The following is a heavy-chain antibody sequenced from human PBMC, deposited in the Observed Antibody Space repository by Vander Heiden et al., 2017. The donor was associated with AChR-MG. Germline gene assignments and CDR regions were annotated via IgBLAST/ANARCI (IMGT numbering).Heavy chain of an antibody. J-gene: IGHJ5*02. D-gene: IGHD2-8*01. Sequence: QVQLVESGGGVVQPGRSLRLPCAGPGFIFTTYGMHWVRQAPGKGLEWVAVISYDGSEKYYADSVKGRVTISRDNSKNTLYLQMNSLRTEDTAVYFCVKDNGWDDWFDPWGQGTLVTVSS. CDR1: GFIFTTYG. V-gene: IGHV3-30*18. CDR3: VKDNGWDDWFDP. CDR2: ISYDGSEK.